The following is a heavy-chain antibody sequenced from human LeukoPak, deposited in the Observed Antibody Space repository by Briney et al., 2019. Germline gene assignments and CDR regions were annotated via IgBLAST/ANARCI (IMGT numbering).Heavy chain of an antibody. CDR3: ARDTPLYADSPDAFDI. D-gene: IGHD4-17*01. Sequence: PGGSLRLSCAVSGFTFSRNSMNWVRQAPGKGLEWVSSISTSSSYIYYADSVKGRFTTSRDNAKNSLYLQMNSLRDEDTAVYYCARDTPLYADSPDAFDIWGQGTMVTVSS. CDR1: GFTFSRNS. CDR2: ISTSSSYI. V-gene: IGHV3-21*01. J-gene: IGHJ3*02.